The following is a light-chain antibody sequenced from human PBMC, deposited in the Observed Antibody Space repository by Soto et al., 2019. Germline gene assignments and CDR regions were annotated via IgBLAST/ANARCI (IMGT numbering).Light chain of an antibody. Sequence: QSALTQPASVSGSPGQSITISCTGTSGDVGYDNFVSWYQHLPGKAPKLMIYEVSNRFSGVSNRFSGSKSGNTASLTISALQAEDEADYFCSSYTSSSTLVFGGGTKLTVL. CDR2: EVS. V-gene: IGLV2-14*01. J-gene: IGLJ2*01. CDR1: SGDVGYDNF. CDR3: SSYTSSSTLV.